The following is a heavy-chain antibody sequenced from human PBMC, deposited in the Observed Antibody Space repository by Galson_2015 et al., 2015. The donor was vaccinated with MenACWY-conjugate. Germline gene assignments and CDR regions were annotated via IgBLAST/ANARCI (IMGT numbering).Heavy chain of an antibody. CDR3: ARVRGGSHNWVDP. J-gene: IGHJ5*02. D-gene: IGHD2-15*01. Sequence: YYRSKWYNDYAVSVKSRITINPDTSKNQFSLHLNSVTPEDTAVYYCARVRGGSHNWVDPWGQGTLVTVSS. V-gene: IGHV6-1*01. CDR2: YYRSKWYN.